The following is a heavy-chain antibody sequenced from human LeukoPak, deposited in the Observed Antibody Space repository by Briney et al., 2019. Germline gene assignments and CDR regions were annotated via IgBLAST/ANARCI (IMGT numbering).Heavy chain of an antibody. CDR3: AGHLYYYGSGSYYPADY. CDR1: GYSFTSHW. CDR2: IYPGDSDT. D-gene: IGHD3-10*01. J-gene: IGHJ4*02. V-gene: IGHV5-51*01. Sequence: GESLKISCKGSGYSFTSHWIGWVRQMPGKGLEWMGIIYPGDSDTRYSPSFQGQVTISADKSIGTAYLQWSSLKASDTAMYYCAGHLYYYGSGSYYPADYWGQGTLVTVSS.